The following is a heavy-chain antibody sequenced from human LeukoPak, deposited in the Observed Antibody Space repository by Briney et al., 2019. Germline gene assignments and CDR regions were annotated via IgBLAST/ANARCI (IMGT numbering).Heavy chain of an antibody. V-gene: IGHV1-24*01. CDR1: GYTLTELS. D-gene: IGHD5-18*01. CDR2: FDPEDGET. Sequence: ASVKVSCKVSGYTLTELSMHWVRQAPGKGLEWMGGFDPEDGETIYAQKFQGRVTMTEDTSTDTAYMELSSLRSEDTAVYYCATVWGYSYGFGYWGQGTLVTVSS. J-gene: IGHJ4*02. CDR3: ATVWGYSYGFGY.